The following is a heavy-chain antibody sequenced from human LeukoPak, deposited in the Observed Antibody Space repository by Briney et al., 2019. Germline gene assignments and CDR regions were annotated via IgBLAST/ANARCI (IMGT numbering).Heavy chain of an antibody. V-gene: IGHV3-7*01. J-gene: IGHJ4*02. CDR2: IRQDGSEK. CDR1: EFTFNNYW. Sequence: GGSLRLSCVASEFTFNNYWMSWVRQAPGKGLEWVANIRQDGSEKYYVDSVKGRFTISRDNAKNSLYLQMNSLRAEDTAVYYCARAPTAHYDYVWGSYRFFDYWGQGTLVTVSS. CDR3: ARAPTAHYDYVWGSYRFFDY. D-gene: IGHD3-16*02.